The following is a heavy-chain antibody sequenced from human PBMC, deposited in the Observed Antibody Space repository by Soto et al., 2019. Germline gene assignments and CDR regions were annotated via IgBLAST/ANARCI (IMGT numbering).Heavy chain of an antibody. J-gene: IGHJ4*02. CDR2: INHSGST. V-gene: IGHV4-34*01. D-gene: IGHD2-2*01. Sequence: SETLSLTCAVYGGSFSGYYWSWIRQPPGKGLEWIGEINHSGSTNYNPSLKSRVTISVDTSKNQFSLKLSSVTAADTAVYYCARAGEYCSSTSCYYRVSLGKEFDYWGQGTLVTVSS. CDR3: ARAGEYCSSTSCYYRVSLGKEFDY. CDR1: GGSFSGYY.